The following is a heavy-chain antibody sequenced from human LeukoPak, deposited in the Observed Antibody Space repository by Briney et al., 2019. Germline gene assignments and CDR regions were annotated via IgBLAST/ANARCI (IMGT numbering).Heavy chain of an antibody. CDR2: ISGSGGST. J-gene: IGHJ4*02. CDR1: GFTFSSYA. V-gene: IGHV3-23*01. D-gene: IGHD2-15*01. CDR3: AKCLFRINGGSCYLDY. Sequence: PGGSLRLSCAASGFTFSSYAMNWVRQAPGKGLEWVSAISGSGGSTYYADSVKGWFTISRDNSKNTLYLQMNSLRAEDTAVYYCAKCLFRINGGSCYLDYWGQGTLVTVSS.